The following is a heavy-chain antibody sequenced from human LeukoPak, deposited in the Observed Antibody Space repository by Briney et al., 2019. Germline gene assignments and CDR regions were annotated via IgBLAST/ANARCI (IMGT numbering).Heavy chain of an antibody. J-gene: IGHJ4*02. V-gene: IGHV5-51*01. CDR2: IYPGDSDT. Sequence: GESLKISCKGSGYSFTSYWIGWVRQMPGKGLEWMGIIYPGDSDTRYSPSFQGQVTISADKSISTAYLQWSSLKASDTAMYYCARAEGVLRYFDWLFPLDYWGQGTLVTVSS. D-gene: IGHD3-9*01. CDR1: GYSFTSYW. CDR3: ARAEGVLRYFDWLFPLDY.